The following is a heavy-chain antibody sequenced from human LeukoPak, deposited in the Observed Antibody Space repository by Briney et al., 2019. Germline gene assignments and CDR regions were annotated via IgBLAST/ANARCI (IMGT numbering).Heavy chain of an antibody. D-gene: IGHD3-10*01. CDR1: GFTFRIYG. CDR3: ARDRGARGRGLA. V-gene: IGHV3-21*06. Sequence: PGGSLRLSCAASGFTFRIYGMNWVRQAPGKGLEWVSSISDTSDISYADSVKGRFTVSGDNAKNSVFLQMNSLRLEDTAVYYCARDRGARGRGLAWGQGTLVSVSS. CDR2: ISDTSDI. J-gene: IGHJ4*02.